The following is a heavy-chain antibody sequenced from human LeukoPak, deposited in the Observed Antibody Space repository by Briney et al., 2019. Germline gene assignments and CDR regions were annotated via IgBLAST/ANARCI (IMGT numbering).Heavy chain of an antibody. CDR1: GFTFSSYS. CDR2: ISSSSSTI. CDR3: ARENFPAYFDY. J-gene: IGHJ4*02. Sequence: PGGSLRLSCAASGFTFSSYSMNWVRQAPGKGLEWVSYISSSSSTIYYADSVKGRFTISRDNAKNSLYLQMYSLRAEDTAVYYCARENFPAYFDYWGQGTLVTVSS. V-gene: IGHV3-48*01.